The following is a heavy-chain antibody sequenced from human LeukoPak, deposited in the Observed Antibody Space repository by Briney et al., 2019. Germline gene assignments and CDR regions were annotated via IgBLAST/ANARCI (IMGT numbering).Heavy chain of an antibody. V-gene: IGHV3-7*01. D-gene: IGHD3-10*02. J-gene: IGHJ6*04. Sequence: GGSLRLSCAASEFTFISYWMSWVRQAPGKGLEWVANIKQDGSEKYYVDSVKGRFTISRDNAKNSLYLQMNSLRAEDTAVYYCAELGITMIGGVWGKGTTVTISS. CDR1: EFTFISYW. CDR2: IKQDGSEK. CDR3: AELGITMIGGV.